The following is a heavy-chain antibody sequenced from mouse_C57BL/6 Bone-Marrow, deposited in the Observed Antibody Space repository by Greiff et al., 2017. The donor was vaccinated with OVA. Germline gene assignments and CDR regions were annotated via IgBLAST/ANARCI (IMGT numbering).Heavy chain of an antibody. CDR1: GYTFTDYY. Sequence: VQLQQSGPVLVKPGASVKMSCKASGYTFTDYYMNWVKQSHGKSLEWIGVINPYNGGTSYNQKFKGKATLTVDKSSSTAYMELNSLTSEDSAVYYGAGRDDYDRLAYWGQGTRVTVSA. J-gene: IGHJ3*01. CDR3: AGRDDYDRLAY. CDR2: INPYNGGT. V-gene: IGHV1-19*01. D-gene: IGHD2-4*01.